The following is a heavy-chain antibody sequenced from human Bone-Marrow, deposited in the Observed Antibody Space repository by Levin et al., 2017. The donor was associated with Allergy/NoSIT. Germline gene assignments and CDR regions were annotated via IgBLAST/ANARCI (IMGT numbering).Heavy chain of an antibody. Sequence: ASVKVSCKAYGYIFTNYGVSGGGQAPGEGREGRGWVSPQKGDTDCAQKFQGRVTMTADTSTNTAYMELRSLRPDDTAISYCARGGEIVGGWCDPWGQGTLVPVSS. D-gene: IGHD3-16*01. CDR2: VSPQKGDT. V-gene: IGHV1-18*01. CDR3: ARGGEIVGGWCDP. J-gene: IGHJ5*02. CDR1: GYIFTNYG.